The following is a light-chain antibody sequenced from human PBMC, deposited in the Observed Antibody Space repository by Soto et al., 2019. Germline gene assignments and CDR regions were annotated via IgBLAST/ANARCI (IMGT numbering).Light chain of an antibody. CDR2: GAS. CDR1: QRVSSSY. V-gene: IGKV3-20*01. J-gene: IGKJ1*01. Sequence: EIVLTQSPGTLSLSPGERATLSCRASQRVSSSYLAWYQQKPGQAPRLLIYGASSRATGIADRFSGGGSGTDFTPTISRLEPEDFAVYYCQQYGSSPSTFGQGTKVEIK. CDR3: QQYGSSPST.